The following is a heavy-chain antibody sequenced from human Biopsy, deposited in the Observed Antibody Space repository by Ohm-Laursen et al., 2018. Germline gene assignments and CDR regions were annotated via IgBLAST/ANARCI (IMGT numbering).Heavy chain of an antibody. D-gene: IGHD3-22*01. CDR1: GDSVSSGSFY. Sequence: SDTLSLTCTVSGDSVSSGSFYWTWIRPPPGQGPEYIGYIYDRGSTANYNPSLKSRVTISVDTSKNQFSLKLYSVTAADMAVYYCARGGRYYYDSPDNWGQGTLVIVSS. V-gene: IGHV4-61*01. CDR2: IYDRGST. J-gene: IGHJ4*02. CDR3: ARGGRYYYDSPDN.